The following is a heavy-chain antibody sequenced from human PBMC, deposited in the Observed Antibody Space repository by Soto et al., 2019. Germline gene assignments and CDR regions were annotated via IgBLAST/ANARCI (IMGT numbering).Heavy chain of an antibody. CDR3: AKLLLSRPNYYYYGMDV. J-gene: IGHJ6*02. CDR2: TRNKANSYTT. V-gene: IGHV3-72*01. D-gene: IGHD2-21*02. CDR1: GFTFSDHY. Sequence: GGSLRLSCAASGFTFSDHYMDWVRQAPGKGLEWVGRTRNKANSYTTEYAASVKGRFTISRDDSKNSLYLQMNSLKTEDTAVYYCAKLLLSRPNYYYYGMDVWGQGTTVTVS.